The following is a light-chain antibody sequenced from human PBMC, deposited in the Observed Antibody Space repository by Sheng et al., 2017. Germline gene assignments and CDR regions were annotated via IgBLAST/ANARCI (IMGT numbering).Light chain of an antibody. V-gene: IGKV3-20*01. CDR3: QQYGGSSFT. Sequence: EIVLTQSPGTLSLSPGERATLSCRASQSVSSSYLAWYQQKPGQAPRLIIYGASRRATGVPDRFSGSGSGTDFTLTISRLEPEDFAVYYCQQYGGSSFTFGPGTKVDIK. CDR1: QSVSSSY. J-gene: IGKJ3*01. CDR2: GAS.